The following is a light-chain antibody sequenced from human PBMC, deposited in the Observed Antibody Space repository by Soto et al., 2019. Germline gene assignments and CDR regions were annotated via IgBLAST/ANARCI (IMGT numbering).Light chain of an antibody. CDR2: EVS. Sequence: QSALTQPASVSGSPGQSITISCTGTISDVGGYDFVSWYQQHPGKAPKLIIFEVSNLPSGVSNRFSGSKSGDTASLTISGLQAEYEADYYCSSKTTRRPYLFGTGTKLTV. CDR3: SSKTTRRPYL. CDR1: ISDVGGYDF. J-gene: IGLJ1*01. V-gene: IGLV2-14*01.